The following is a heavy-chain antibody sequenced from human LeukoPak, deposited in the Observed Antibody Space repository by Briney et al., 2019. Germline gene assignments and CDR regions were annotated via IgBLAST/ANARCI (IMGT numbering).Heavy chain of an antibody. J-gene: IGHJ4*02. D-gene: IGHD1-14*01. V-gene: IGHV3-23*01. CDR2: ISGSGGST. Sequence: PTGGSLRLSCAASGFTFSSYAMSWVRQAPGKGLEWVSAISGSGGSTYYADSVKGRFTISRDNSKNTLYLQMNSLRAEDTAVYYCPISQGPATRTDYWGQGTLVTVSS. CDR1: GFTFSSYA. CDR3: PISQGPATRTDY.